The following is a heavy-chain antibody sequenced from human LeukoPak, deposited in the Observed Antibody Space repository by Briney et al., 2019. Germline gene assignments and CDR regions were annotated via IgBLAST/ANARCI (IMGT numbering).Heavy chain of an antibody. V-gene: IGHV3-7*01. CDR2: IKQDGSEK. D-gene: IGHD4-17*01. CDR3: AREKGDYGDYGPRDAFDI. Sequence: GGSLRLSCAASGFTFSSYWMSWVRQAPGKGLEWVANIKQDGSEKYYVDSVKGRFTISRDNAKNSLYLQMNSLRAEDTAVYYCAREKGDYGDYGPRDAFDIWGQGTMVTVSS. J-gene: IGHJ3*02. CDR1: GFTFSSYW.